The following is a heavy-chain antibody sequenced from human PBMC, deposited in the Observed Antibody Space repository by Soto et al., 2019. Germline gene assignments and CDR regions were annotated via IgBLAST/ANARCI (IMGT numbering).Heavy chain of an antibody. Sequence: ASVKVSCKASGYTFTRYTMNWVRQAPGQRLEWMGWINPDNGNTKSSQKFQDRVIITRDTSASTAYMDLSSLRSEDTAVYYCARGIATGQLDPWGQGTLVTAPQ. CDR3: ARGIATGQLDP. CDR1: GYTFTRYT. CDR2: INPDNGNT. J-gene: IGHJ5*02. V-gene: IGHV1-3*01. D-gene: IGHD2-15*01.